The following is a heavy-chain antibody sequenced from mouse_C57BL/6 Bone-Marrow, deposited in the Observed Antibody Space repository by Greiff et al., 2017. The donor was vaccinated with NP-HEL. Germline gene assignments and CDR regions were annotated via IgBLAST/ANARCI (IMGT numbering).Heavy chain of an antibody. V-gene: IGHV1-50*01. Sequence: QVQLQQSGAELVKPGASVKLSCKASGYTFTSYWMQWVKQRPGQGLEWIGEIDPSDSYTNYNQKFKGKATLTVDTSSSTAYMQLSSLTSEDSAVSDCARIPLDYYASRDWGRGTALTVSA. CDR2: IDPSDSYT. CDR3: ARIPLDYYASRD. CDR1: GYTFTSYW. D-gene: IGHD1-1*01. J-gene: IGHJ2*01.